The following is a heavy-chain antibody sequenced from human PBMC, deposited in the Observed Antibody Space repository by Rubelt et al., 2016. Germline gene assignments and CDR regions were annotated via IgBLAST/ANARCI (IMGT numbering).Heavy chain of an antibody. CDR3: ARDSRYYYGSGSYYHWFDP. Sequence: SGSTYYNPSLKSRVTISVDTSKNQFSLKLSSVTAADTAVYYCARDSRYYYGSGSYYHWFDPWGQGTLVTVSS. V-gene: IGHV4-39*07. J-gene: IGHJ5*02. CDR2: SGST. D-gene: IGHD3-10*01.